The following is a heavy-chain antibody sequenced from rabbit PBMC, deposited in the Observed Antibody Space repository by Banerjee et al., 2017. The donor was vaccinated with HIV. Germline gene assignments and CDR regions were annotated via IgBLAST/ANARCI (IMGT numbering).Heavy chain of an antibody. CDR2: IYATGAIT. J-gene: IGHJ4*01. CDR3: ARDRADSDTYGHDFKL. CDR1: GFTISSSYW. V-gene: IGHV1S40*01. D-gene: IGHD6-1*01. Sequence: QSLEESGGDLVKPGASLTLTCTASGFTISSSYWICWVRQTPGKGLEWIACIYATGAITYYANWAKGRFTISKTSSTTVTLQVTSLTAADTATYFCARDRADSDTYGHDFKLWGPGTLVTVS.